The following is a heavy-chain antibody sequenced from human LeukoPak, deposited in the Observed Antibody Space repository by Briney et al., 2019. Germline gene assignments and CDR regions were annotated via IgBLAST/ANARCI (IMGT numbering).Heavy chain of an antibody. V-gene: IGHV1-2*02. CDR2: INPNSGDT. CDR3: AREDLYTYPLDF. J-gene: IGHJ1*01. D-gene: IGHD5-24*01. Sequence: GASVKVSCRASGYTFTDYYLHWVRQAPGQGLEWLGWINPNSGDTNFAQKFQGRVTMTRDTSINTAYMELSGLRSNDTAVYYCAREDLYTYPLDFWGQGTLSPSPQ. CDR1: GYTFTDYY.